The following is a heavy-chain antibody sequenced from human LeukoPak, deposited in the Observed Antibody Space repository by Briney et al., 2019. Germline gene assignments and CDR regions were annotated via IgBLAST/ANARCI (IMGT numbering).Heavy chain of an antibody. D-gene: IGHD6-6*01. CDR1: GGSISSSSYY. J-gene: IGHJ4*02. V-gene: IGHV4-39*01. CDR2: IYYSGST. Sequence: SETLSLTCTVSGGSISSSSYYWGWIRQPPGKGLEWIGSIYYSGSTYYNPSLKSRVTISVDTSKNQFSLKLSSVTAADTAVYYCARQSPNIAARPGRFDYWGQGTLVTVSS. CDR3: ARQSPNIAARPGRFDY.